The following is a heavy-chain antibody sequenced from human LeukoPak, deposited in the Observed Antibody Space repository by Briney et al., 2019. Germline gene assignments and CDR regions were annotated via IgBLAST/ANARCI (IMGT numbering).Heavy chain of an antibody. V-gene: IGHV4-39*01. CDR2: IYYSGST. CDR1: GGSISSSSYY. CDR3: ARQEGYGEYRY. Sequence: SETLSLTCTVSGGSISSSSYYWGWIRQPPGQGLEWIGSIYYSGSTYHNPSLKSRVTISVDTSKNQFSLKLGSVTAGDTAVYYCARQEGYGEYRYWGQGTLVSVSS. J-gene: IGHJ4*02. D-gene: IGHD4-17*01.